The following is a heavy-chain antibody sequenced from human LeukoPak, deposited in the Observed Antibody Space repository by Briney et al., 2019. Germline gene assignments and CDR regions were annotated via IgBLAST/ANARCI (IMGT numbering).Heavy chain of an antibody. J-gene: IGHJ3*02. V-gene: IGHV4-59*01. D-gene: IGHD3-10*01. CDR1: GGSISSYY. CDR3: ARDKHYYGSGSSI. CDR2: IYYSEST. Sequence: SETLSLTCTVSGGSISSYYWSWIRQPPGKGLEWIGYIYYSESTNYNPSLKSRVTISVDTSKNQFSLKLSSVTAADTAVYYCARDKHYYGSGSSIWGQGTMVTVSS.